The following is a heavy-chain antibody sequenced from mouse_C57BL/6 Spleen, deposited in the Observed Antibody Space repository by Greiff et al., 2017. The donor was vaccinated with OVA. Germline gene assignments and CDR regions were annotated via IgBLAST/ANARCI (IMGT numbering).Heavy chain of an antibody. V-gene: IGHV1-53*01. CDR1: GYTFTSYW. Sequence: QVHVKQPGTELVKPGASVKLSCKASGYTFTSYWMHWVKQRPGQGLEWIGNINPSNGGTNYNEKFKSKATLTVDKSSSTAYMQLSSLTSEDSAVYYCARENWDGDYFDYWGQGTTLTVSS. D-gene: IGHD4-1*01. CDR3: ARENWDGDYFDY. CDR2: INPSNGGT. J-gene: IGHJ2*01.